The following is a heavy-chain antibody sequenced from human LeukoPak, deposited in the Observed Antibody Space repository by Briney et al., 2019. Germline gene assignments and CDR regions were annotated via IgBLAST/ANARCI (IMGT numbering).Heavy chain of an antibody. CDR1: GGSISSSSYY. CDR2: IYYSGST. Sequence: SETLSLTCTVSGGSISSSSYYWGWIRQPPGKGLEWIGSIYYSGSTYYNPSLKSRVTISVDTSKNQFSLKLSSVTAADTAVYYCARPMGDFWSGYYHYFDYWGQGTLVTVSS. CDR3: ARPMGDFWSGYYHYFDY. D-gene: IGHD3-3*01. J-gene: IGHJ4*02. V-gene: IGHV4-39*01.